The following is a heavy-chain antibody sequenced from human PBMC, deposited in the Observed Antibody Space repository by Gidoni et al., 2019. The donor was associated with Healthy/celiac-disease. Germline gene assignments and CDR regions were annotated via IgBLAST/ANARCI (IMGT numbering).Heavy chain of an antibody. D-gene: IGHD1-26*01. CDR2: INHSGST. CDR1: GGSFSGYY. Sequence: QVQLQQWGAGLLKPSETLSLTCAVYGGSFSGYYWSWIRQPPGKGLEWIGEINHSGSTNYNPSLKSRVTISVDTSKNQFSLKLSSVTAADTAVYYCARELVGMVYYFDYWGQGTLVTVSS. V-gene: IGHV4-34*01. J-gene: IGHJ4*02. CDR3: ARELVGMVYYFDY.